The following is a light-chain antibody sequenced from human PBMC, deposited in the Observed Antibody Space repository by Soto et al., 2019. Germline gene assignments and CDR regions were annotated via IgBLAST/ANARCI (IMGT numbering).Light chain of an antibody. Sequence: DIQMTQSPSSLSASVGDTVTITCQASQDITNHLNWHQQKPGKAPNLLIYDASHLETGVPSRFSGSGSGTYFTLTISSLRPEDIATYYCQKYDDVPQFGPGTKVDF. CDR1: QDITNH. CDR2: DAS. CDR3: QKYDDVPQ. V-gene: IGKV1-33*01. J-gene: IGKJ3*01.